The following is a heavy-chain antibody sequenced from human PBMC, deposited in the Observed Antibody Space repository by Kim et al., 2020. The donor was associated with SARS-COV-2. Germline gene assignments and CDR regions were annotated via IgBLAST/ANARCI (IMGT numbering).Heavy chain of an antibody. D-gene: IGHD3-10*01. CDR3: TTYISGCPWFLD. CDR2: IKSKANNYAT. V-gene: IGHV3-73*01. CDR1: GFRFSDSN. Sequence: GGSLRLSCAASGFRFSDSNMHWVRQASGKGLEWIGRIKSKANNYATTYAVSMKGRFTISRDDSKNTAYLQMHSLKNEDTAIYYCTTYISGCPWFLDWGQ. J-gene: IGHJ1*01.